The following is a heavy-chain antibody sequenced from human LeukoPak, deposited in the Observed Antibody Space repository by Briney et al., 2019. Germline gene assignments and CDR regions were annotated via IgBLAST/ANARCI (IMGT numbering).Heavy chain of an antibody. D-gene: IGHD3-10*01. V-gene: IGHV5-51*01. CDR3: ARHSDVIGAI. CDR2: IYPRDSDT. Sequence: GESLKISCKASGYTFTHQWIGWVRQKSGSGLEWRGIIYPRDSDTRYSPSFQGHVSISADTSINTASLEWSRLEASDTAIYYCARHSDVIGAIWGQGTLVTVSS. J-gene: IGHJ4*02. CDR1: GYTFTHQW.